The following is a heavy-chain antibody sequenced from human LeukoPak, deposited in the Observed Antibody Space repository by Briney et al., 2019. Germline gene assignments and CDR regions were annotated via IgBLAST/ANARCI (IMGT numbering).Heavy chain of an antibody. D-gene: IGHD3-22*01. Sequence: SETLSLTCTVSGDSISSNSNYYWSWIRQPAGKGLEWIGRTHTSVSTSYNPSLKSRVTMSVDTSKNQFSLKLSSVTAADTAVYYCARLGRLGGYYYDSSGYFFDYWGQGTLVTVSS. CDR1: GDSISSNSNYY. CDR2: THTSVST. CDR3: ARLGRLGGYYYDSSGYFFDY. V-gene: IGHV4-61*02. J-gene: IGHJ4*02.